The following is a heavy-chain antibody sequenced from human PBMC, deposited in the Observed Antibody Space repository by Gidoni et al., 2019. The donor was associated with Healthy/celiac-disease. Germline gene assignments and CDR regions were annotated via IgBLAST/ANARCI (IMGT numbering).Heavy chain of an antibody. J-gene: IGHJ3*02. CDR2: ISSSSTI. CDR1: GFPFSSYS. V-gene: IGHV3-48*02. D-gene: IGHD3-22*01. Sequence: EVQLVESGGGLVQPGWSLRLSCASSGFPFSSYSMNWVRQAPGKGLEWVSYISSSSTIYYADSVKGRFTISRDNAKNSLYLQMNSLRDENTAVYYCARETYYYDSSGSRIWDAFDIWGQGTMVTVSS. CDR3: ARETYYYDSSGSRIWDAFDI.